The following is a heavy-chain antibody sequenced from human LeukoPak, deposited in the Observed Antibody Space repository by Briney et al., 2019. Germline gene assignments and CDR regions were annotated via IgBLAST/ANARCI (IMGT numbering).Heavy chain of an antibody. CDR2: IRSDGNNK. Sequence: GGSLKLSCAASRFTFSSCGMHWVRQAPGKGLEWVAFIRSDGNNKYYADSVKGRFTISRDNSKDTLLLQMDSLRGEDTALYYCARDAGASTSYYYFDYWGQGTLVTVSS. CDR1: RFTFSSCG. CDR3: ARDAGASTSYYYFDY. J-gene: IGHJ4*02. V-gene: IGHV3-30*02. D-gene: IGHD1-26*01.